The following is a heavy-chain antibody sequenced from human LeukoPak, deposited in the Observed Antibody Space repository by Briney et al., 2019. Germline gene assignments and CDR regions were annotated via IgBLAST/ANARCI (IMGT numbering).Heavy chain of an antibody. CDR2: IIPIFGTA. Sequence: SVKVSCKASGGTFSSYAISWVQQAPGQGLEWMGGIIPIFGTANYAQKFQGRVTITTDESTSTAYMELSSLRSEDTAVYYCARYYYDSSGYSQYYFDCWGQGTLVTVSS. CDR3: ARYYYDSSGYSQYYFDC. J-gene: IGHJ4*02. D-gene: IGHD3-22*01. CDR1: GGTFSSYA. V-gene: IGHV1-69*05.